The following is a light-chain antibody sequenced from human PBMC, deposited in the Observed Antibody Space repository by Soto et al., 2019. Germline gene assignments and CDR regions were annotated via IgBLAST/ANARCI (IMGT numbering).Light chain of an antibody. V-gene: IGLV1-51*01. CDR2: DNK. J-gene: IGLJ2*01. CDR1: SFNIGNNY. CDR3: GTWDSSLRAVV. Sequence: QSVLTQPPSVSAAPGQKVTISCSGSSFNIGNNYVSWYQQLPGTAPKLLIYDNKKRTSGIPDRSSRSNSGTSATLGITGPQTGDEADYYCGTWDSSLRAVVFGGGTTPTVL.